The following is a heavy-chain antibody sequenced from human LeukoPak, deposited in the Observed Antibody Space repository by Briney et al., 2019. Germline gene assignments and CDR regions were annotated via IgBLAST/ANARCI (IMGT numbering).Heavy chain of an antibody. Sequence: GASVKVSCKASGYTFTGYYMHWVRQAPGQGLEWMGWINPNSGGTNYAQKFQGRVTMTRDTSISTAYMELSRLRSDDTAVYYCARKYCSSTSCYRGAFDIWGQGTMVTVSS. J-gene: IGHJ3*02. D-gene: IGHD2-2*01. CDR3: ARKYCSSTSCYRGAFDI. CDR1: GYTFTGYY. CDR2: INPNSGGT. V-gene: IGHV1-2*02.